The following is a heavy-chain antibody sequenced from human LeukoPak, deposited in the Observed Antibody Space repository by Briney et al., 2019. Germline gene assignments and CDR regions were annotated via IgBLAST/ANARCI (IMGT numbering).Heavy chain of an antibody. CDR1: GFTFSTYS. V-gene: IGHV3-23*01. J-gene: IGHJ4*02. CDR2: IRGGGGNT. Sequence: PGGSLRLSCAASGFTFSTYSMSWVRQAPGKGREWVSAIRGGGGNTYYADSVKGRFTISRDNSKDTLSLQMNSLRAEDTAVYYCAKISWDGRGTFYWGQGTLVTVSS. CDR3: AKISWDGRGTFY. D-gene: IGHD2-15*01.